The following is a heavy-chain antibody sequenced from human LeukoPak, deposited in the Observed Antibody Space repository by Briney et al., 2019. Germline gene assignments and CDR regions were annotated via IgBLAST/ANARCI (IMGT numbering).Heavy chain of an antibody. V-gene: IGHV3-21*01. J-gene: IGHJ3*02. CDR3: ARRRGLRFSVPDAFDI. CDR2: ISSSSSYI. D-gene: IGHD5-12*01. Sequence: GGSLRLSCAASGFTFSSYSMKWVRQAPGKGLEWVSSISSSSSYIYYADSVKGRFTISRDNAKNSLYLQMNSLRVEDTAVYYCARRRGLRFSVPDAFDIWGQGTMVTVSS. CDR1: GFTFSSYS.